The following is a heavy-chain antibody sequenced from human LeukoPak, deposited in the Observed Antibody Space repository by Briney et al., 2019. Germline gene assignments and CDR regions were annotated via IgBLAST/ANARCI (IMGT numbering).Heavy chain of an antibody. V-gene: IGHV3-23*01. D-gene: IGHD3-16*02. CDR3: AKGVAEGYVWGSYRYYYFDY. CDR2: ISGSGGST. Sequence: GGSLRLSCAASGFTFSSYAMSWVRQAPGKGLEWVSAISGSGGSTYYADSVKGRFTISRDNSKNTLYLQMNSLRAEDTAVYYCAKGVAEGYVWGSYRYYYFDYWGQGTLVTVSS. J-gene: IGHJ4*02. CDR1: GFTFSSYA.